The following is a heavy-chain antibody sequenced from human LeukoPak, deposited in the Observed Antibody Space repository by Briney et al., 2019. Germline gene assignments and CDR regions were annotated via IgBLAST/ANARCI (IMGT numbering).Heavy chain of an antibody. Sequence: PSETLSLTCTVSGGSISSGRYYWSWIPRPAGKGLEWMGNIYKSGSTNYNPSLKSRLTISTDTSKNQFSFKLNFVTAADTALYYCVTAPNQDFFDYWGRGTLVTVSS. D-gene: IGHD1-14*01. CDR1: GGSISSGRYY. CDR2: IYKSGST. V-gene: IGHV4-61*09. J-gene: IGHJ4*01. CDR3: VTAPNQDFFDY.